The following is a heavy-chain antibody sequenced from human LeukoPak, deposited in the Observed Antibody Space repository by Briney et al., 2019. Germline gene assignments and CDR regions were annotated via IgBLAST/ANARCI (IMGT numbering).Heavy chain of an antibody. CDR2: TYYRSKWYN. J-gene: IGHJ4*02. V-gene: IGHV6-1*01. CDR3: ARGRGELIDY. D-gene: IGHD1-26*01. Sequence: SQTLSLTCAISGDSVSSNSAAWNWIRQSPPRGLEWLGRTYYRSKWYNEYAVSVKSRITISPDTSKNQFSLQLNSVTPDDTAVYYCARGRGELIDYWGQGTPVNVSS. CDR1: GDSVSSNSAA.